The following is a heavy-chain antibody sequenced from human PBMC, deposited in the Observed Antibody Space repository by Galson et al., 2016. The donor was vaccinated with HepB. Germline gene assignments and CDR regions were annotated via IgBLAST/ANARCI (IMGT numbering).Heavy chain of an antibody. CDR3: AREGHLWLACFDN. D-gene: IGHD3-22*01. CDR1: GFSLSTYG. CDR2: ISYDGSNK. Sequence: SLRLSCAASGFSLSTYGVHWVRQAPGKGLEWVAVISYDGSNKYQADSVKGRFTISRDNSKNALYLQMNSLRAEDTAVYYCAREGHLWLACFDNWGQGALVTVSS. J-gene: IGHJ4*02. V-gene: IGHV3-30*03.